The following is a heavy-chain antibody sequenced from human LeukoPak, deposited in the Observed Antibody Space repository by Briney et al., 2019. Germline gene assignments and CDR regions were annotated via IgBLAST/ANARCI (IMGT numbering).Heavy chain of an antibody. J-gene: IGHJ6*03. CDR2: ISYDGSNK. V-gene: IGHV3-30*04. D-gene: IGHD4-11*01. CDR1: GFTFSSYA. CDR3: ARDRARRDYRPSYYMDV. Sequence: LPGGSLRLSCAASGFTFSSYAMHWVRQAPGKGLEWVAVISYDGSNKYYADSVKGRFTISRDNSKNTLYLQMNSLRGEDTAVYHCARDRARRDYRPSYYMDVWGKGTTVTVSS.